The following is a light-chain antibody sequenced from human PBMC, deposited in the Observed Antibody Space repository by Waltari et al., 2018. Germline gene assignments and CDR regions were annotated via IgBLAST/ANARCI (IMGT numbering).Light chain of an antibody. CDR3: QVWDDSSDHVV. CDR2: DDS. J-gene: IGLJ2*01. V-gene: IGLV3-21*03. CDR1: NIGDRT. Sequence: SYVLTQSPSVSVAPGKTAMITCGADNIGDRTVHWYQQRPGQAPVLVVVDDSDRPSGIPERFSGSNSGDTATLTISRVEAGDEADYSCQVWDDSSDHVVFGGGTKLTVL.